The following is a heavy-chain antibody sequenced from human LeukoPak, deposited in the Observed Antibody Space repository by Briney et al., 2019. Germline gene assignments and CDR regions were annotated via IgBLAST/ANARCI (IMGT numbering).Heavy chain of an antibody. Sequence: SETLSLTCTVSGGSISSSSYYWGWIRQPPGKGLEWIGSIYYSGSTYYNPSLKSRVTISVDTSKNQFSLKLSSVTAADTAVYYCARDPRRGDSGNYAFDIWGQGTMVTVSS. D-gene: IGHD3-10*01. CDR1: GGSISSSSYY. V-gene: IGHV4-39*07. CDR2: IYYSGST. J-gene: IGHJ3*02. CDR3: ARDPRRGDSGNYAFDI.